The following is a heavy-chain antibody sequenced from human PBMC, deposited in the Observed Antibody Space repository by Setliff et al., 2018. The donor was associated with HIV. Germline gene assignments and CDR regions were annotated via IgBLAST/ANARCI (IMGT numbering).Heavy chain of an antibody. CDR3: AGGDLYGDYAFSY. Sequence: ETLSLTCTVSGGSISSYYWSVFRQPPGKGLEWIGYIYYSGSSSYNPSLKSRVTISVDTSNNQFSLKLSSVTAADTAVYYCAGGDLYGDYAFSYWGQGTLVTASS. CDR1: GGSISSYY. CDR2: IYYSGSS. D-gene: IGHD4-17*01. V-gene: IGHV4-59*03. J-gene: IGHJ4*02.